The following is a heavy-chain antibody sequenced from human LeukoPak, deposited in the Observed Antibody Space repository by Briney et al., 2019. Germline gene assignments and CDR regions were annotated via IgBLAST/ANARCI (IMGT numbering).Heavy chain of an antibody. Sequence: HTGGSLRLSCAASGFTFSSYAMHWVRQAPGKGLEWVSAISGSGGSTYYADSVKGRFTISRDNSKNTLYLQMNSLRAEDTAVYYCAKGGGAAAWFSAHQHWGQGTLVTVSS. CDR3: AKGGGAAAWFSAHQH. CDR2: ISGSGGST. J-gene: IGHJ1*01. CDR1: GFTFSSYA. D-gene: IGHD3-10*01. V-gene: IGHV3-23*01.